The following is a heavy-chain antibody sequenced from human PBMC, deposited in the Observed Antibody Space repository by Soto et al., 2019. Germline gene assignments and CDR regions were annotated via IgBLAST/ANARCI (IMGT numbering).Heavy chain of an antibody. CDR3: ARMVRVRYDILTGLGYYYYGMDV. J-gene: IGHJ6*02. V-gene: IGHV4-39*07. D-gene: IGHD3-9*01. CDR2: IYHSGST. CDR1: GGSISSSSYY. Sequence: SETLSLTCTVSGGSISSSSYYWGWIRQPPGKGLEWIGSIYHSGSTNYNPSLKSRVTISVDKSKNQFSLKLSSVTAADTAVYYCARMVRVRYDILTGLGYYYYGMDVWGQGTTVTVSS.